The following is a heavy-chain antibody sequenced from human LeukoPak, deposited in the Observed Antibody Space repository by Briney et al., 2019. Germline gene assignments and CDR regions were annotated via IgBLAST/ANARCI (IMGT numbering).Heavy chain of an antibody. CDR1: GFTFSNYW. D-gene: IGHD2-2*02. CDR2: SKRDGSVI. J-gene: IGHJ4*02. Sequence: GGSLRLSRAAPGFTFSNYWMSWVRHALGKGLGCVANSKRDGSVIYYVGAVRGRFTISRDNAKNSLSLQMNSLRAEDTAVYYCVRYTRRYPFDYWGQGTLVTVSS. CDR3: VRYTRRYPFDY. V-gene: IGHV3-7*04.